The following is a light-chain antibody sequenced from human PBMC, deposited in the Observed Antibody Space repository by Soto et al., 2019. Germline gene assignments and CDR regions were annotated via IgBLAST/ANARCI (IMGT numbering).Light chain of an antibody. Sequence: EFVLTQSPCTLSLSPGERATLSCRASQSVSSNYLAWYQQRPGQAPRLLIYGASSRATGIPDRFSGSGSGTDFTLTISRLEPEDSAVYFCQHYSSQTFGQGTKVDIK. V-gene: IGKV3-20*01. CDR1: QSVSSNY. CDR2: GAS. J-gene: IGKJ1*01. CDR3: QHYSSQT.